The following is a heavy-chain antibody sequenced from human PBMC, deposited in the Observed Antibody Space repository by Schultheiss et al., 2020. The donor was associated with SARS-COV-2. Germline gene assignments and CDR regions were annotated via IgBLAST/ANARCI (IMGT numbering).Heavy chain of an antibody. J-gene: IGHJ6*03. V-gene: IGHV4-34*01. Sequence: SETLSLTCAVYGGSFSGYYWSWIRQPPGKGLEWIGEINHSGSTNYNPSLKSRVTISVDTSKNQFSLKLSSVTAADTAVYYCARDRRVGATPLFYYYYYMDVWGKGTTVTVSS. CDR3: ARDRRVGATPLFYYYYYMDV. D-gene: IGHD1-26*01. CDR2: INHSGST. CDR1: GGSFSGYY.